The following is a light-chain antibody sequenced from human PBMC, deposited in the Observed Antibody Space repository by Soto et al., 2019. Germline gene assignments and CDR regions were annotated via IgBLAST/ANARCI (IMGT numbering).Light chain of an antibody. V-gene: IGKV3-20*01. Sequence: VFTQSPGTLSLSPVESATLSCRASQPVSSNFLAWYQQKPGQAPRLLIYDASSRATGIPDRFSGGGSGTDFTLTISRLEPEDFAVYYCQQFSSYPLTFGGATKVDIK. CDR1: QPVSSNF. J-gene: IGKJ4*01. CDR3: QQFSSYPLT. CDR2: DAS.